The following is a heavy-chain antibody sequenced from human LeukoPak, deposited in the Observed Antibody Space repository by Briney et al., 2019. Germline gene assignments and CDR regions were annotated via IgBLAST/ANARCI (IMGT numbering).Heavy chain of an antibody. CDR1: GGPISSHY. J-gene: IGHJ3*02. CDR2: SYYSGST. Sequence: SETLSLTCTVSGGPISSHYWSWIRQPPGRGLEWIGYSYYSGSTNYSPSLKSRVTISVDTSKNQFSLKLRSVTAADTAMFYCARDRGRILVDAFDIWGQGTMVTVSS. CDR3: ARDRGRILVDAFDI. V-gene: IGHV4-59*11. D-gene: IGHD1-14*01.